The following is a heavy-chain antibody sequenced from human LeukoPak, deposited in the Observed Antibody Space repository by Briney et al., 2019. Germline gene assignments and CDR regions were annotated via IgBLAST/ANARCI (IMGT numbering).Heavy chain of an antibody. CDR3: ARGQGHGFDI. Sequence: GGSLRLSCAASGFTFSSYWMHWVRQAPGKGLVWVSGINNDGSSTKYADSVKGRFTISRDNAKNTLYLQTNSLRADDTAVYYCARGQGHGFDIWGQGTMVTVSS. J-gene: IGHJ3*02. V-gene: IGHV3-74*01. CDR2: INNDGSST. CDR1: GFTFSSYW.